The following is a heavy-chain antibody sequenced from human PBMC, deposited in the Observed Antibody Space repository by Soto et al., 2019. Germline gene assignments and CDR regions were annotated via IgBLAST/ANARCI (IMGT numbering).Heavy chain of an antibody. D-gene: IGHD4-17*01. V-gene: IGHV1-8*01. CDR3: ARTLTGDNVDY. Sequence: QVQLVQSGAEVKKPGASVKVSCKASGYTFTSYDINWVRQATGQGLEWMGGMNPNSGNTGYAQKFQGRVTMTRNTSISTDYRELSSLGAEETTVYYCARTLTGDNVDYWRQGTLVTVSS. CDR1: GYTFTSYD. J-gene: IGHJ4*02. CDR2: MNPNSGNT.